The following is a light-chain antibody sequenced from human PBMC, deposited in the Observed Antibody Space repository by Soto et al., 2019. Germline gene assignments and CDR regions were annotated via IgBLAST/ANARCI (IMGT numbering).Light chain of an antibody. CDR1: EDINRY. CDR2: GAS. V-gene: IGKV1-39*01. Sequence: EIQMTQSPSSLAASVGDRVTITCQASEDINRYLHWYQQKPGKAPTVLIYGASSLQGGVPLRFSGSGSGTYFTLTISSLQPADYATYYCQQSFASPRTFGQGTRVET. J-gene: IGKJ1*01. CDR3: QQSFASPRT.